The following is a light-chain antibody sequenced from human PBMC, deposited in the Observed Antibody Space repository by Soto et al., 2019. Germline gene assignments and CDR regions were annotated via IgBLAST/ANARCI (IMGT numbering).Light chain of an antibody. CDR3: AAWDDSLNGVV. Sequence: QSVLTQPPSASGTPGQRVTISCSGSSSNIGSNTVNWYQQLPGTAPKLLIYSNNQRPSRVPDRFSGSKSGTSASLAISGLQSEDEVDYYCAAWDDSLNGVVFGGGTKLTVL. CDR2: SNN. J-gene: IGLJ2*01. V-gene: IGLV1-44*01. CDR1: SSNIGSNT.